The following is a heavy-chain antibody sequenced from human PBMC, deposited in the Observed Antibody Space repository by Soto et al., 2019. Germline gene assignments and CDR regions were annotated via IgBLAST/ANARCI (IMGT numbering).Heavy chain of an antibody. V-gene: IGHV4-59*01. J-gene: IGHJ6*02. CDR2: VYHSEIT. D-gene: IGHD2-15*01. CDR1: RGSISSYY. CDR3: AREGALLYGGNPDYYDTLDV. Sequence: PSETLSLTCTVSRGSISSYYWSWIRQPPGKGPEWIGYVYHSEITNYNPSLESRVTISLDTSKNQFSLKLNSVTAADTAVYYCAREGALLYGGNPDYYDTLDVWGQGTTVTVSS.